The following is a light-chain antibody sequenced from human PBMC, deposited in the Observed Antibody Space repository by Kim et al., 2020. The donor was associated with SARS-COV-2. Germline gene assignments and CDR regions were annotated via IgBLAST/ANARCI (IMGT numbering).Light chain of an antibody. CDR2: DAS. J-gene: IGKJ4*01. V-gene: IGKV1-33*01. CDR1: QDISNF. Sequence: DIQMTQSPSSLSASIGDRVTITCQATQDISNFLNWYQQKPGKAPTLLIYDASSLEAGVPSRFSGSGSGTDFTFTISSLQPEDIATYYCQQYGNLPPSLTFGGGTKVDIK. CDR3: QQYGNLPPSLT.